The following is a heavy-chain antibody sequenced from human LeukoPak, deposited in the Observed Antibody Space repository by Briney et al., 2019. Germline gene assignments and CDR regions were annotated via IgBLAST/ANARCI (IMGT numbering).Heavy chain of an antibody. CDR1: GGSISSYY. D-gene: IGHD6-13*01. Sequence: TSETLSLTCTVSGGSISSYYWSWIRQPAGKGLEWIGRIYTSGSTNYNPSLKSRVSMSVDTSKNQFSLKLRSVTAADTAVYYCARTPTSRKRFLGGAATGTDYYYYYYMDVWGKGTTVTISS. J-gene: IGHJ6*03. CDR3: ARTPTSRKRFLGGAATGTDYYYYYYMDV. V-gene: IGHV4-4*07. CDR2: IYTSGST.